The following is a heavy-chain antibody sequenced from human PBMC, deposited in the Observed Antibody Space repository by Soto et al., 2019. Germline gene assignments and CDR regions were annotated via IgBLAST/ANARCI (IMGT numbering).Heavy chain of an antibody. Sequence: PSETLSLTCAVYGGSFSGYYWSWIRQPPGKGLEWIGEINHSGSTNYNPSLKSRVTISVDTSKNQFSLKLSSVTAADTAVYYCARARGRGYSYGPNWFDPWGQGTLVTVS. V-gene: IGHV4-34*01. CDR1: GGSFSGYY. J-gene: IGHJ5*02. CDR3: ARARGRGYSYGPNWFDP. CDR2: INHSGST. D-gene: IGHD5-18*01.